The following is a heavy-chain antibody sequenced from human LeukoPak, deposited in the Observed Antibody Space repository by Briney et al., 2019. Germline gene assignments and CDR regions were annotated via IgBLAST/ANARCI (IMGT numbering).Heavy chain of an antibody. CDR3: ARPPNYDILTGYYEYYFDY. CDR1: GGTFSSYG. D-gene: IGHD3-9*01. J-gene: IGHJ4*02. V-gene: IGHV1-69*05. CDR2: IIPIFGTA. Sequence: ASVKVSCKASGGTFSSYGISWVRQAPGQGLEWMGGIIPIFGTANYAQNLQGRVTMTTDTSTTTAYMELRSLRSDDTAVYYCARPPNYDILTGYYEYYFDYWGQGTLVTVSP.